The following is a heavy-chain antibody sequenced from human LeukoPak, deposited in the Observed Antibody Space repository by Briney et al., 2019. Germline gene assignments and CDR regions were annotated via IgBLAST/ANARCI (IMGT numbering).Heavy chain of an antibody. D-gene: IGHD3-3*01. CDR1: GYTFTGYY. CDR3: ARGSDDFWSGYSPSY. J-gene: IGHJ4*02. CDR2: INPNSGGT. V-gene: IGHV1-2*02. Sequence: ASVKVSCKASGYTFTGYYMHWVRQAPGQGLESMGWINPNSGGTNYAQKFQGRVTMTRDTSISTAYMELSRLRSDDTAVYYCARGSDDFWSGYSPSYWGQGTLVTVSS.